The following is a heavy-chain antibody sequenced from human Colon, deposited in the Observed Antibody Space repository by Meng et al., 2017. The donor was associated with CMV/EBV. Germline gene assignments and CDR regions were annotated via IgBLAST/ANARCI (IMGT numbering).Heavy chain of an antibody. CDR3: ARQCSSTTCEGAAAFDI. Sequence: GGSLRLSCKGSGYTFTTYWIGWVRQMPGKGLEWMGIIYPDDSDIRYSPSFQGQVTISADKSISTAYLQWSSLKASDSAMYYCARQCSSTTCEGAAAFDIWGQGTMVTVSS. J-gene: IGHJ3*02. CDR1: GYTFTTYW. V-gene: IGHV5-51*01. D-gene: IGHD2-2*01. CDR2: IYPDDSDI.